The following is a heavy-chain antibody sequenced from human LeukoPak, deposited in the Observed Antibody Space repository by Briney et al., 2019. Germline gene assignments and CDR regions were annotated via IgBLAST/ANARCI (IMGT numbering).Heavy chain of an antibody. CDR1: GGSFSGYY. CDR2: INHSGST. CDR3: ARGRAFDI. Sequence: SETLSLTCAVYGGSFSGYYWSWIRQPPGKGLEWIGEINHSGSTIYNPSLKSRVTIPVDTSKNQFSLKLSSVTAADTAVYYCARGRAFDIWGQGTMVTVSS. J-gene: IGHJ3*02. V-gene: IGHV4-34*01.